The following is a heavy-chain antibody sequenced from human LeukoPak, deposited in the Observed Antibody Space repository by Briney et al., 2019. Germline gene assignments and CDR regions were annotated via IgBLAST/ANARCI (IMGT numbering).Heavy chain of an antibody. CDR3: ARVQGYYDFWSGYNNGFDP. V-gene: IGHV4-34*01. D-gene: IGHD3-3*01. J-gene: IGHJ5*02. CDR1: GGSFSGYY. Sequence: SETLSLTCAVYGGSFSGYYWSWICQPPGKGLEWIGEINHSGSTNYNPSLKSRVTISVDTSKNQFSLKLSSVTAADTAVYYCARVQGYYDFWSGYNNGFDPWGQGTLVTVSS. CDR2: INHSGST.